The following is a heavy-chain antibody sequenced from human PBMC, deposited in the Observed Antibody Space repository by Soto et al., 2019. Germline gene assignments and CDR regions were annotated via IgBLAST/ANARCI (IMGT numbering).Heavy chain of an antibody. D-gene: IGHD4-17*01. CDR1: GFTFSSYA. Sequence: GGSLRLSCAASGFTFSSYAMHWVRQAPGKGLEWVAVISYDGSNKYYADSVKGRFTISRDNSKNTLYLQMNSLRAEDTAVYYCARDHNYGDCSDAFDIWGQGTMVTVSS. CDR3: ARDHNYGDCSDAFDI. V-gene: IGHV3-30-3*01. CDR2: ISYDGSNK. J-gene: IGHJ3*02.